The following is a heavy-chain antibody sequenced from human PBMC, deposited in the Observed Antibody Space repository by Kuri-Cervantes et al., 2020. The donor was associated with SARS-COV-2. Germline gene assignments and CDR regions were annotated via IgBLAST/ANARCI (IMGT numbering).Heavy chain of an antibody. CDR2: IYPGDSDT. CDR3: ARLPPNCSGGSCYDGYYYYGMDV. Sequence: GESLKISCKGSGYSFTSYWIGWVRQMPGKGLEWMGIIYPGDSDTRYSPSFQGQVTISADKSISTAYLQWSSLKASDTAVYYCARLPPNCSGGSCYDGYYYYGMDVWGQGTTVTVSS. V-gene: IGHV5-51*01. CDR1: GYSFTSYW. D-gene: IGHD2-15*01. J-gene: IGHJ6*02.